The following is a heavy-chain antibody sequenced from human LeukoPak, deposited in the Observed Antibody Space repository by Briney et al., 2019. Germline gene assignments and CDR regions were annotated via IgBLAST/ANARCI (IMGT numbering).Heavy chain of an antibody. CDR3: AKDPRNGDYRPW. J-gene: IGHJ4*02. Sequence: GGSLRLSCAASGSTFSSYAMSWVRQAPGKGLEWVSAISGSGGSTYYADSVKGRFTISRDNSKNTLYLQMNSLRAEDTAVYYCAKDPRNGDYRPWWGQGTLVTVSS. V-gene: IGHV3-23*01. CDR2: ISGSGGST. D-gene: IGHD4-17*01. CDR1: GSTFSSYA.